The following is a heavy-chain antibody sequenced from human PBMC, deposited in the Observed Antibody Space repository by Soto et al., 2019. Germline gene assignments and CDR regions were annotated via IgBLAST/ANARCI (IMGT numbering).Heavy chain of an antibody. CDR1: GFAFRSYW. J-gene: IGHJ5*02. CDR2: INNDETTT. V-gene: IGHV3-74*01. CDR3: ASGVVGGVIVH. D-gene: IGHD3-16*01. Sequence: EVQLVESGGGLVQPGGSLRLSCAASGFAFRSYWMHWVRQVPGKGLVWVSRINNDETTTNYADSVKGRFTISRDNAENTLYLQMNSLRVEDTAVSFCASGVVGGVIVHWGQGTLVTVSS.